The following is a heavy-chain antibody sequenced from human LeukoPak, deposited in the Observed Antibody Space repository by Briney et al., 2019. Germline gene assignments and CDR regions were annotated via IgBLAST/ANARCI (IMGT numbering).Heavy chain of an antibody. CDR3: ARAPTWGYDY. V-gene: IGHV1-2*02. J-gene: IGHJ4*02. Sequence: ASVKVSCKASGYTFTGYYMHWVRQAPGQGLEWMGWINPNSGGTNYEQKFQGRVTMTRDTSISTAYMELSSLRSGDTALYYCARAPTWGYDYWGQGTLVTVSS. D-gene: IGHD7-27*01. CDR1: GYTFTGYY. CDR2: INPNSGGT.